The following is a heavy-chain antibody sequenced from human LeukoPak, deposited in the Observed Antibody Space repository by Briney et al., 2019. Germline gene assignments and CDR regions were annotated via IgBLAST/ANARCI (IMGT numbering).Heavy chain of an antibody. CDR3: ARDRYSSEKSALDY. D-gene: IGHD1-14*01. CDR2: IYYSGST. V-gene: IGHV4-39*07. J-gene: IGHJ4*02. CDR1: GGSISSSSYY. Sequence: PSETLSLTCTVSGGSISSSSYYWGWIRQPPGKGLEWIGSIYYSGSTYYNPSLKSRVTISVDTSKNQFSLKLSSVTAADTAVYYCARDRYSSEKSALDYWGQGTLVTVSS.